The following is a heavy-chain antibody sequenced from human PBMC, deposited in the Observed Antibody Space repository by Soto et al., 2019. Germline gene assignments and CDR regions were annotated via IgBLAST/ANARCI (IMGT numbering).Heavy chain of an antibody. Sequence: PGGSLRLSCAASGFTFSDYYMSWIRQAPGKGLEWVSYISSSGSTIYYADSVKGRFTTSRDNAKNSLYLQMNSLRAEDTAVYYCARDRETALYYYYYGMVVWGQGTTVTVSS. V-gene: IGHV3-11*01. CDR3: ARDRETALYYYYYGMVV. CDR1: GFTFSDYY. CDR2: ISSSGSTI. J-gene: IGHJ6*02. D-gene: IGHD5-18*01.